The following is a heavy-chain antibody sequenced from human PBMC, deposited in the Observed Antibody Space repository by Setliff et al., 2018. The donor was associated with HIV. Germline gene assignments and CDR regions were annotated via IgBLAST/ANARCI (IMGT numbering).Heavy chain of an antibody. CDR1: GGSFSNYY. CDR3: ARHLYGGYTGGFDY. V-gene: IGHV4-34*01. CDR2: LSPSGTT. J-gene: IGHJ4*02. Sequence: SETLSLTCTVYGGSFSNYYTNWIRQPPGKGLEWIGELSPSGTTRPNPSLQSRVIISLDTSKNQFSLKLTSVTAADTAMYYCARHLYGGYTGGFDYWGQGTLVTVSS. D-gene: IGHD5-12*01.